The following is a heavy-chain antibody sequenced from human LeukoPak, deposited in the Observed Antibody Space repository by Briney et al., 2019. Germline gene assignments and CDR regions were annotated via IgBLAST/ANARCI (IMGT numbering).Heavy chain of an antibody. V-gene: IGHV1-18*01. CDR1: GYTFTSYG. Sequence: ASVKVSCKASGYTFTSYGISWVRQAPGQGLEWMGWISAYNGSTNYAQKLQGRVTMTTDTSTSIAYMELRSLRSDDTAVYYCARDLPDIVVVPAASYPMRGFDPWGQGTLVTVSS. J-gene: IGHJ5*02. CDR2: ISAYNGST. D-gene: IGHD2-2*01. CDR3: ARDLPDIVVVPAASYPMRGFDP.